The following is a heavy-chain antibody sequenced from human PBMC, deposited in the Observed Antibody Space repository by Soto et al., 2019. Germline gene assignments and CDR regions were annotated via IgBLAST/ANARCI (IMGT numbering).Heavy chain of an antibody. J-gene: IGHJ3*02. Sequence: EVQLVETGGGLIQPGGSPRLSCAASGFTVSSNYMSWVRQAPGKGLEWVSVIYSGGSTYYADSVKGRFTISRDNSKNTLYLQMNSLRAEDTAVYYCARASRQQLVRDAFDIWGQETMVTVSS. CDR2: IYSGGST. CDR1: GFTVSSNY. CDR3: ARASRQQLVRDAFDI. D-gene: IGHD6-13*01. V-gene: IGHV3-53*02.